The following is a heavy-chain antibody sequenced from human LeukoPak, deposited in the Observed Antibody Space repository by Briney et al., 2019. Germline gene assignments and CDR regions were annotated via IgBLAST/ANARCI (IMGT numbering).Heavy chain of an antibody. Sequence: GGSLRLSCAVSGFTFSRYAMTWVRQAPGKGLEWVSGISGSGGSTYYADSVKGRFTISRDNSKNTLSLQMNSLRADDTAVYYCAKGQGPGYFMDVWGEGTTVTVSS. CDR2: ISGSGGST. J-gene: IGHJ6*03. V-gene: IGHV3-23*01. CDR3: AKGQGPGYFMDV. CDR1: GFTFSRYA.